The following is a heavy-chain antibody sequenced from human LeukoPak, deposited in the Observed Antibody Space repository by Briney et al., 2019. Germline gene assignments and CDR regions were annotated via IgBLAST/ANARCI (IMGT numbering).Heavy chain of an antibody. D-gene: IGHD5-24*01. V-gene: IGHV3-23*01. Sequence: PGGSLRLSCAASRFTSSFTFTKYGMNWVRQAPGKGLEGVSAISDSGATTYYADSVKGRFTISRDNSKNMLYLQMNSLRVDDTAVYYCAKGRWLQSESYMDVWGKGTTVTVSS. CDR1: RFTSSFTFTKYG. CDR2: ISDSGATT. CDR3: AKGRWLQSESYMDV. J-gene: IGHJ6*03.